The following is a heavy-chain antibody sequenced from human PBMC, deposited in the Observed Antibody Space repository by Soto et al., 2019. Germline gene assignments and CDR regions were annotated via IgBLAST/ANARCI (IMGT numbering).Heavy chain of an antibody. Sequence: QLQLQECGSGLVKPSQTLSLTCAVSGGSISSGGYSWSWVRQPPGKGLEWIGYIYHSGSTYYNPSLKSRVTISVDRSKNQFSLKLSSVTAADTAVYYCARVPSPWGQGTLVTVSS. CDR1: GGSISSGGYS. CDR3: ARVPSP. V-gene: IGHV4-30-2*01. J-gene: IGHJ5*02. CDR2: IYHSGST.